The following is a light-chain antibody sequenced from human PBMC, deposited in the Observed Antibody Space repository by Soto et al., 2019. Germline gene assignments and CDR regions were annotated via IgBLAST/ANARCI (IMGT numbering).Light chain of an antibody. Sequence: DIQMTQSPSTLSASLGDRVTITCRASQSINSRLAWYQQKPGKAPNLLIYKASTLQSGIPSRFSGSGSGTEFTLTISSLQPDDFATYYCQQYDSYSYTFGQGTKVDIK. CDR3: QQYDSYSYT. CDR2: KAS. CDR1: QSINSR. J-gene: IGKJ2*01. V-gene: IGKV1-5*03.